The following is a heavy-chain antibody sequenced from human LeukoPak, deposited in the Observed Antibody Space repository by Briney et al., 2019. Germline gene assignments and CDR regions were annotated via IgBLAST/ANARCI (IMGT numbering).Heavy chain of an antibody. J-gene: IGHJ5*02. CDR1: GFTFSNHA. V-gene: IGHV3-23*01. Sequence: PGGSLRLSCAASGFTFSNHAMMWVRQAPGRGLEWVSAISGGGVSTYYTDSVKGRFTISRDNSKNTLYLQMNSLRAEDTAVYYCARDRIEYCSGGSCYDAWFDPWGQGTLVTVSS. CDR3: ARDRIEYCSGGSCYDAWFDP. CDR2: ISGGGVST. D-gene: IGHD2-15*01.